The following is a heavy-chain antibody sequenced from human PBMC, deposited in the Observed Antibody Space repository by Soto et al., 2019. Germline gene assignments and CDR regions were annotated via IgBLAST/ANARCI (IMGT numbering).Heavy chain of an antibody. J-gene: IGHJ4*02. CDR3: ARRRESDGWEAVGYFEY. D-gene: IGHD6-19*01. CDR1: GDSVSSNSAA. CDR2: TYYRSKWYN. Sequence: SQTLSLTCAISGDSVSSNSAAWNWIRQSPSRGLEWLGRTYYRSKWYNDYAVSVRSRITINPDTSKNQFSLQLSSVTPEDTAVYYCARRRESDGWEAVGYFEYWGQGTLVTVSS. V-gene: IGHV6-1*01.